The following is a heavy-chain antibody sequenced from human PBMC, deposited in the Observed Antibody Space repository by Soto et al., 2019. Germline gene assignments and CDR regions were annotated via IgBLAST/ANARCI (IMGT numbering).Heavy chain of an antibody. D-gene: IGHD1-26*01. J-gene: IGHJ4*02. CDR3: ARGGSGSCLLFADY. CDR1: GDSIGNFY. V-gene: IGHV4-4*07. CDR2: LSASGRT. Sequence: PSETLSLTCAISGDSIGNFYWSWIRQPAGKGLESLGRLSASGRTNYSPSLQSRVTMSLDRSKNRFSLRLTSVSAADTAVYFCARGGSGSCLLFADYWGQGTLVTVS.